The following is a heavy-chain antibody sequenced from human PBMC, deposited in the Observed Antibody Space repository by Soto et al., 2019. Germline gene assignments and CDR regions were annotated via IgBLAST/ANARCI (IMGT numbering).Heavy chain of an antibody. CDR2: ISAYNGNT. D-gene: IGHD2-15*01. Sequence: ASVKVSCKASGYTFTSYGISWVRQAPGQGLEWMGWISAYNGNTNYAQKLQGRVTMTTDTSTSTAYMELRSLRSDDTAVYYCARALRYCSGGSCYYFDYWGQGTLVTVSS. J-gene: IGHJ4*02. V-gene: IGHV1-18*01. CDR3: ARALRYCSGGSCYYFDY. CDR1: GYTFTSYG.